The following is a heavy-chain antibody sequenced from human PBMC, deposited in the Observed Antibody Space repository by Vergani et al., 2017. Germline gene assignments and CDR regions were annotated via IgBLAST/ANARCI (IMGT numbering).Heavy chain of an antibody. V-gene: IGHV4-38-2*01. CDR1: GYSISSGYY. J-gene: IGHJ4*02. CDR2: IYHSGST. D-gene: IGHD2-21*02. CDR3: ARMSPQHYCGGDCYWGGYFGY. Sequence: QVQLQESGPGLVKPSETLSLTCAVSGYSISSGYYWGWIRQPPGKGLEWIGSIYHSGSTYYNPSLKSRVTISVDTSKNQFSLKLSSVTAADTAVYYCARMSPQHYCGGDCYWGGYFGYWAQGTLVTVSS.